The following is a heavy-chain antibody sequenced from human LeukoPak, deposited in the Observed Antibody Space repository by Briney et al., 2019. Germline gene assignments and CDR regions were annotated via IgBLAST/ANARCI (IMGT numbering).Heavy chain of an antibody. Sequence: GGPVSLSCVACGFLHRSYEMLGVRQAPGGAVEGLSYIGSCDSKTHYAHSVQGRFTISRDNAKNSLYLQMNSLGVEDTAVYYCARDGTPNYSSGWVYMDVWGEGTTVTISS. V-gene: IGHV3-48*03. J-gene: IGHJ6*03. CDR3: ARDGTPNYSSGWVYMDV. CDR2: IGSCDSKT. D-gene: IGHD6-25*01. CDR1: GFLHRSYE.